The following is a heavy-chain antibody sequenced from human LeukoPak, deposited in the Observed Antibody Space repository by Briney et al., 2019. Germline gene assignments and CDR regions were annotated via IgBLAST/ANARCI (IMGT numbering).Heavy chain of an antibody. Sequence: GGSLRLSCAASGFTFSSYWMSWVRQAPGKGLEWVANIKQDGSEKYYVDSVKGRFTISRDNAKNSLYLQMNSLTAEDTAVYYCARSFGSGSYYLDYWGQGTLVTVSS. CDR1: GFTFSSYW. J-gene: IGHJ4*02. V-gene: IGHV3-7*01. CDR2: IKQDGSEK. CDR3: ARSFGSGSYYLDY. D-gene: IGHD3-10*01.